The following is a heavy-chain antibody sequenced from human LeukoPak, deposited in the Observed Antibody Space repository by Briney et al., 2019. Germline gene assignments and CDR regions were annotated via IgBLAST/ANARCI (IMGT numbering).Heavy chain of an antibody. J-gene: IGHJ4*02. CDR2: INPSGGST. CDR1: GYTFTSYY. D-gene: IGHD5-12*01. CDR3: ARSEWLRAHFDY. Sequence: ASVKVSCKASGYTFTSYYMHWVRQAPGQGLEWMGIINPSGGSTSYAQKFQGRVTMTRDTSISTAYMELSRLRSDDTAVYYCARSEWLRAHFDYWGQGTLVTVSS. V-gene: IGHV1-46*01.